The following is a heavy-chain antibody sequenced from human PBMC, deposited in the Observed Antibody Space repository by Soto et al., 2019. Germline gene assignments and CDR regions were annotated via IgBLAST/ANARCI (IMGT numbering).Heavy chain of an antibody. D-gene: IGHD4-17*01. Sequence: EVQLLESGGGLVQPGGSLRLSCAASGFTFSSYAMTWVRQAPGKGLEWVAVISGSGGSTYYADSVKGRFTISRDNSKNTLYLQMNSLRAEDTAVYYSAKDPHGDYLLNWFDPWGQGTLVTVSS. J-gene: IGHJ5*02. CDR2: ISGSGGST. V-gene: IGHV3-23*01. CDR1: GFTFSSYA. CDR3: AKDPHGDYLLNWFDP.